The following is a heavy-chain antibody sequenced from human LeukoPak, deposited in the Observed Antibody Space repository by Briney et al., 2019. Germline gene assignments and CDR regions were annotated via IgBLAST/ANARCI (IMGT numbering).Heavy chain of an antibody. CDR3: ARDYYDSSGYHHDAFDI. V-gene: IGHV3-48*03. J-gene: IGHJ3*02. CDR1: GFTVNNDE. CDR2: ISSSGSNK. D-gene: IGHD3-22*01. Sequence: GGSLRLSCVASGFTVNNDEMNWVRQAPGKGLEWVSHISSSGSNKYDADSVKGRFTISRDNAKNSLYLQMNSLRAEDTAVYYCARDYYDSSGYHHDAFDIWGQGTMVTVSS.